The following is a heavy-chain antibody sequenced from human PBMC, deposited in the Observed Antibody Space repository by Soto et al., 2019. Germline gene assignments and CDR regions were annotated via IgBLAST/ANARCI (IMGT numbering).Heavy chain of an antibody. CDR3: ALKVVTYYDN. J-gene: IGHJ4*02. CDR2: INPAGGTT. V-gene: IGHV1-46*01. CDR1: RYSFTSTY. D-gene: IGHD2-21*02. Sequence: QVQLVQSGAEVKKPGASVRISCRASRYSFTSTYVHWVRQAPGQGPEWMGIINPAGGTTYYAQKFQGRLTITSDTSTDTVFMDLNDLTSEDTAVYFCALKVVTYYDNWGQGTLLTVSS.